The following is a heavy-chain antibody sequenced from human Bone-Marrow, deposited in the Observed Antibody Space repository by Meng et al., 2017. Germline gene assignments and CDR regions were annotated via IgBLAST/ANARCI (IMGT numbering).Heavy chain of an antibody. J-gene: IGHJ4*02. Sequence: QGPRQGSGPGLVEPLGTLSLTCGVSGASVSSGYWWTWVRQPPGKGLEWIGEFHHSGTTNYNPSLRSRVTISVDTSKNQFSLRLTSVTAADTAVYYCAASPGWWRIDSWGQGTLVTVSS. CDR1: GASVSSGYW. CDR3: AASPGWWRIDS. V-gene: IGHV4-4*02. CDR2: FHHSGTT. D-gene: IGHD6-19*01.